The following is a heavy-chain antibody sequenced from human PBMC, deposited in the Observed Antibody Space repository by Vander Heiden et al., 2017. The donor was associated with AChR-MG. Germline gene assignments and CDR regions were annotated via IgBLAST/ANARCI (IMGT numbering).Heavy chain of an antibody. Sequence: QVQLVQSGAEVKKPGASVKVPCKASGYTFTGYYMHWVRQAPGQGLEWMGWINPNSGGTNYAQKFQGWVTMTRDTSISTAYMELSRLRSDDTAVYYCARDTAMGPGRRVGFDIWGQGTMVTVSS. CDR3: ARDTAMGPGRRVGFDI. J-gene: IGHJ3*02. CDR1: GYTFTGYY. D-gene: IGHD5-18*01. CDR2: INPNSGGT. V-gene: IGHV1-2*04.